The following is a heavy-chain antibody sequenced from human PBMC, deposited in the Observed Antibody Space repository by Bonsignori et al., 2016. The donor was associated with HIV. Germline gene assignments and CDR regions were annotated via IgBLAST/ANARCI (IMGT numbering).Heavy chain of an antibody. CDR2: IYYSGST. Sequence: WIRQPPGKGLEWIGYIYYSGSTNYNPSLKSRVTISVDTSKNQFSLKLSSVTAADTAVYYCARVSNRHSDTAMVDDAFDIWGQGTMVTVSS. D-gene: IGHD5-18*01. CDR3: ARVSNRHSDTAMVDDAFDI. J-gene: IGHJ3*02. V-gene: IGHV4-59*01.